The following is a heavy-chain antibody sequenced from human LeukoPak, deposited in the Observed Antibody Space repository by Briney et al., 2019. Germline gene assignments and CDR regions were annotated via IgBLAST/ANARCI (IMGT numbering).Heavy chain of an antibody. CDR2: ISAYNGNT. Sequence: ASVKGSCKASGYTFTSYYMHWVRQAPGQGLEWMGWISAYNGNTNYAQKLQGRVTMTTDTSTSTAYMELRSLRSDDTAVYYCARRTKLEWLLPHYYYYYYMDVWGKGTTVTVSS. CDR3: ARRTKLEWLLPHYYYYYYMDV. V-gene: IGHV1-18*04. CDR1: GYTFTSYY. D-gene: IGHD3-3*01. J-gene: IGHJ6*03.